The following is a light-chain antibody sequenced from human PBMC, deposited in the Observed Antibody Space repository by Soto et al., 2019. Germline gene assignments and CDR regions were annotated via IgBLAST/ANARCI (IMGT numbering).Light chain of an antibody. Sequence: EMVLTQSPGTLSLSPGERATLSCRASQSVSSSYLAWYQQKPGQAPRLLIYGASSRATGSPDRFSGSGSGTDFTLTISRLEPEDSAVYYCQQYGSSPRTFGQGTKVEIK. CDR2: GAS. CDR3: QQYGSSPRT. J-gene: IGKJ1*01. V-gene: IGKV3-20*01. CDR1: QSVSSSY.